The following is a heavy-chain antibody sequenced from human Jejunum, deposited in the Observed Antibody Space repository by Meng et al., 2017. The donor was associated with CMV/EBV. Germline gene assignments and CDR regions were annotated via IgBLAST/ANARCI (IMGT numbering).Heavy chain of an antibody. CDR2: IYASGGP. Sequence: GWVRQPPGKGLEWIGAIYASGGPSYYNPSLKSRVTISLDTSRKQFSLTLTSMTAADAAVYFCARERGPYHDYFSASYNNVHRGLDVWGQGTTVTVSS. V-gene: IGHV4-39*07. J-gene: IGHJ6*02. CDR3: ARERGPYHDYFSASYNNVHRGLDV. D-gene: IGHD3-3*01.